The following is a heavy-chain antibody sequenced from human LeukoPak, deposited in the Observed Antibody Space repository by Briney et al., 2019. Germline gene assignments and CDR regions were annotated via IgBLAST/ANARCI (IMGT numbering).Heavy chain of an antibody. V-gene: IGHV1-18*01. CDR3: ARESLRFLEWFSPAY. CDR1: GYTFTSYG. Sequence: ASVKVSCKASGYTFTSYGISWVRQAPGQGLEWMGWISAYNGNTNYAQKLQGRVTMTTDTSTSTAYMELRSLRSDDTAVYYCARESLRFLEWFSPAYWGQGTLVTVSS. J-gene: IGHJ4*02. D-gene: IGHD3-3*01. CDR2: ISAYNGNT.